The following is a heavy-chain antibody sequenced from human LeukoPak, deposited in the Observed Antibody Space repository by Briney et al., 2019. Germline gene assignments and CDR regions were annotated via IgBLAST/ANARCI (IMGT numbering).Heavy chain of an antibody. D-gene: IGHD3-22*01. CDR2: ISGSGGST. J-gene: IGHJ4*02. CDR1: GLTFSSYA. V-gene: IGHV3-23*01. Sequence: PWGSLRLSCAASGLTFSSYAMSWVRQAPGKGLEWVSAISGSGGSTYYADSVKGRFTISRDNSKNAPYMQMNSLRAEDTAVYYCANRNYYDSSGYYFYYFDYWGQGTLVTVSS. CDR3: ANRNYYDSSGYYFYYFDY.